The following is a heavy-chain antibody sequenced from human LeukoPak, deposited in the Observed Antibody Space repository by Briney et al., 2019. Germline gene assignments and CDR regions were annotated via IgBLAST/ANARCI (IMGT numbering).Heavy chain of an antibody. V-gene: IGHV3-23*01. Sequence: GGSLRLSCAASGFTFSSYVMSWVRQAPVKGLEWVSAISGSGGSTYYADSVKGRFTISRDNSKNTLYLQMNSLRAEDTAVYHCARYCSGGSFYWNYFDYWGQGTLVTVSS. J-gene: IGHJ4*02. CDR3: ARYCSGGSFYWNYFDY. CDR1: GFTFSSYV. D-gene: IGHD2-15*01. CDR2: ISGSGGST.